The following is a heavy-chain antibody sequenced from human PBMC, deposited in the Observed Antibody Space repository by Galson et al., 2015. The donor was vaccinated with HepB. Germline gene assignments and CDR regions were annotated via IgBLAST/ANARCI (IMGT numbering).Heavy chain of an antibody. V-gene: IGHV4-59*04. Sequence: LRLSCAASGFTFSSYTMNWVRQPPGKGLERIGNVHSSGVTYYNPSLKSRVTISGDTAKNQFSLRVSSVTAADTAVYYCVRALGGSYFYGMDVWGQGTTVTVSS. CDR3: VRALGGSYFYGMDV. CDR2: VHSSGVT. CDR1: GFTFSSYT. D-gene: IGHD3-16*02. J-gene: IGHJ6*02.